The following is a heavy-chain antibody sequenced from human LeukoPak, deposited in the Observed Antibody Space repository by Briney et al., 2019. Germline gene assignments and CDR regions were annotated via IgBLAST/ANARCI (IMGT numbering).Heavy chain of an antibody. V-gene: IGHV3-7*01. Sequence: GGSLRLSCAASGFTVSSNWMSWVRQAPGKGLEWVANVNQDESQKYYVDSVKGRFTISRDNAENSLYLQMNSLRAEDSAVYYCATDGGTYFGYFHHWGQGTLVTVSS. D-gene: IGHD1-26*01. CDR3: ATDGGTYFGYFHH. J-gene: IGHJ1*01. CDR2: VNQDESQK. CDR1: GFTVSSNW.